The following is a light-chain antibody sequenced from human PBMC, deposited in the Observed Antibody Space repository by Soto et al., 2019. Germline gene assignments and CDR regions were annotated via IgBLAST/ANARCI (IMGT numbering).Light chain of an antibody. Sequence: EIVLPQSPGTLSLSPGETATLSCRASQTVNSDYLAWFQQRPGQAPRLLIFATSRRATDIPDRFSGSGSGTYITLAIRRLETEDFAVYYGHQFGYSPRTFGQGAKV. CDR3: HQFGYSPRT. CDR1: QTVNSDY. CDR2: ATS. V-gene: IGKV3-20*01. J-gene: IGKJ1*01.